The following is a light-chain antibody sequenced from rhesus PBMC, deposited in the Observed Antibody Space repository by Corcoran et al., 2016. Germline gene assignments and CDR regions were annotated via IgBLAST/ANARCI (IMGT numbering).Light chain of an antibody. CDR1: ENVNNY. CDR2: KAS. J-gene: IGKJ2*01. CDR3: QQDYGTPYS. Sequence: DIQMTQSPSSLSASVGDRVTITCRASENVNNYLNWYQPKPGKATKLLIYKASTLQRGVPSRCSGSGSGTDFTFTLISLQPEDVATYYGQQDYGTPYSFGQGTKVEIK. V-gene: IGKV1-74*01.